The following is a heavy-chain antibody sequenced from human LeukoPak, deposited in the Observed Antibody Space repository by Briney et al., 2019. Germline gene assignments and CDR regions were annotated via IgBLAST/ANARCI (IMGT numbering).Heavy chain of an antibody. Sequence: GGSLRLSCADSGFTFSTYSMNWVRQAPVKGLEWVSYISSSSSTIYYADSVKGRFTISRDNSKNTLYLQMNSLRAEDTAVYYCARVACSGGSCYPAPFDYWGQGTLVTVSS. CDR3: ARVACSGGSCYPAPFDY. V-gene: IGHV3-48*01. D-gene: IGHD2-15*01. J-gene: IGHJ4*02. CDR1: GFTFSTYS. CDR2: ISSSSSTI.